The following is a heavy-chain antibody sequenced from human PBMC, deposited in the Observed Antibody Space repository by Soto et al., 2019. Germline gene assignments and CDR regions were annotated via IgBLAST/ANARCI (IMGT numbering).Heavy chain of an antibody. V-gene: IGHV3-48*01. CDR2: ISSSSSTI. D-gene: IGHD3-10*01. CDR1: GFTFSRSS. Sequence: PGGSLRLSCAASGFTFSRSSMNWVRQAPGKGLEWISYISSSSSTIYYADSVKGRFTISRDNAKNSLYLQVNSLRAEDTAVYYCARVGYYGSGSNLDIWGQGTMVTVSS. J-gene: IGHJ3*02. CDR3: ARVGYYGSGSNLDI.